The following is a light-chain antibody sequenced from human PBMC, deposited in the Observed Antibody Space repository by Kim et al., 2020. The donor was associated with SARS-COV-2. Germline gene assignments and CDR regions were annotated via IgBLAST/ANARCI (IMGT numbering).Light chain of an antibody. J-gene: IGKJ4*01. CDR3: KKYSHWPLN. CDR1: QSVSSN. Sequence: EIVMTQSPATLSVSPGERATLSCRASQSVSSNLAWYQQKPGQAPRLLIYGASTRATGIPGRFSGSGSGTEFTLTISSLQSEDFAVYYCKKYSHWPLNYGGGTKVDIK. V-gene: IGKV3-15*01. CDR2: GAS.